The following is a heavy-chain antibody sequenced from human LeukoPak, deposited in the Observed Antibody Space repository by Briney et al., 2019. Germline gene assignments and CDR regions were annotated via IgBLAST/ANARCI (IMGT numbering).Heavy chain of an antibody. Sequence: SETLSLTCTVSGGSISSYYWSWIRQPAGKGLEWIGRIYTSGSTNYSPSLKSRVTMSVDTSKNQFSLKLSSVTAADTAVYYCAREGPHGMTYGMDVWGQGTTVTVSS. CDR2: IYTSGST. CDR1: GGSISSYY. CDR3: AREGPHGMTYGMDV. J-gene: IGHJ6*02. D-gene: IGHD1-14*01. V-gene: IGHV4-4*07.